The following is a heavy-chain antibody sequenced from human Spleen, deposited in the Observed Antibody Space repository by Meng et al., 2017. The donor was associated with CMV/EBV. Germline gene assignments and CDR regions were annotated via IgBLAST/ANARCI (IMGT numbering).Heavy chain of an antibody. Sequence: ASGYTFTSYGLRWVRQGPGHGPEWITCISTYNDITHYAQKVHGRVTMTTDTSTSTAYMELRNLSSDDSAVYYCARDHSANRYYGMDVWGQGTLVTVSS. CDR2: ISTYNDIT. CDR1: GYTFTSYG. CDR3: ARDHSANRYYGMDV. V-gene: IGHV1-18*04. D-gene: IGHD1-14*01. J-gene: IGHJ6*02.